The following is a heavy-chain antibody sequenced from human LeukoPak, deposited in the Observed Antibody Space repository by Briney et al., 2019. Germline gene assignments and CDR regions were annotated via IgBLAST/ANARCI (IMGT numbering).Heavy chain of an antibody. D-gene: IGHD1/OR15-1a*01. CDR2: IYYSGST. J-gene: IGHJ4*02. CDR1: GGSISSSSYY. Sequence: SETLSLTCTVSGGSISSSSYYWGWIRQPPGKGLEWIGSIYYSGSTYYNPSLKSRVTISVDTSKNQFSLKLSSVTAADTAVYYCAREAERWDNSDYWGQGTLVTVSS. CDR3: AREAERWDNSDY. V-gene: IGHV4-39*07.